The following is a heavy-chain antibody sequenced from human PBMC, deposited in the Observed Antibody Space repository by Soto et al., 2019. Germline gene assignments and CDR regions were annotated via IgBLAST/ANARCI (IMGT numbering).Heavy chain of an antibody. CDR3: ANLKSLIVVVPIDY. J-gene: IGHJ4*02. CDR2: ISGSGGST. D-gene: IGHD3-22*01. CDR1: GFTFRDYY. V-gene: IGHV3-23*01. Sequence: SCKASGFTFRDYYMSWVRQAPGKGLEWVSAISGSGGSTYYADSVKGRFTISRDNSKNTLYLQMNSLRAEDTAVYYCANLKSLIVVVPIDYWGQGTLVTVSS.